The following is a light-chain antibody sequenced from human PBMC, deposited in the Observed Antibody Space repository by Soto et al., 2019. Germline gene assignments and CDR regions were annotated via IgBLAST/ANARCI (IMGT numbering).Light chain of an antibody. CDR2: RAS. J-gene: IGKJ1*01. CDR3: QHYDSYST. Sequence: DIQMTQSPSTLSASVGDRVTISCRASQSISSWLAWYQQKPGKAPKVLIYRASRLESGVPSRFSGSGSGTEFTLTISNLQPDDFATYYCQHYDSYSTFGQGTKVDIK. V-gene: IGKV1-5*03. CDR1: QSISSW.